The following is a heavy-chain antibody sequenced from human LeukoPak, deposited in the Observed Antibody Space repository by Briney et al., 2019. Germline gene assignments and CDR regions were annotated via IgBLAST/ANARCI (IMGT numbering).Heavy chain of an antibody. CDR1: GFTFSSYG. D-gene: IGHD2-15*01. Sequence: GGSLRLSCAASGFTFSSYGMHWVRQAPGKGLEWVAVISYDGSNKYYADSVKGRFTISRDNSKNTLYVQMNSLRAEDTAVYYCAKQDIVVVDQWYYFDYWGQGTLVTVSS. CDR2: ISYDGSNK. V-gene: IGHV3-30*18. CDR3: AKQDIVVVDQWYYFDY. J-gene: IGHJ4*02.